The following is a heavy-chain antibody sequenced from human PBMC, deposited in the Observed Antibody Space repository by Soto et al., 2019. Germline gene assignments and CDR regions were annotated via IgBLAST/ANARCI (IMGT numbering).Heavy chain of an antibody. D-gene: IGHD1-1*01. V-gene: IGHV3-23*01. CDR1: GFTFSSHA. CDR2: ISGSGDNT. Sequence: EVQLLESGGGLVQPGGSLRLSCAASGFTFSSHAMSWVRQAPGKGMEWVSSISGSGDNTYPADSVKGRFTVSRDNSKNTLYLQMNSLRVEDTAVYYFSKGSYTNDDWFDPWGQGTLVTVSS. J-gene: IGHJ5*02. CDR3: SKGSYTNDDWFDP.